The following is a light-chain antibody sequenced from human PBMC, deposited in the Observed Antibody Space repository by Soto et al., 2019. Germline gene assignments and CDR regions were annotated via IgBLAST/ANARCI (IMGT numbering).Light chain of an antibody. CDR2: AAS. J-gene: IGKJ4*01. V-gene: IGKV1-6*02. CDR3: LQDYNYPLT. CDR1: QGIRND. Sequence: AIQMTQSPSSLSASVGDRVTITCRASQGIRNDLFWYQQKPGKAPKLLIYAASTWQSGVPSRFSGSGSGTDFTLTISSLQPEDFATYYCLQDYNYPLTFGGGTRVEIK.